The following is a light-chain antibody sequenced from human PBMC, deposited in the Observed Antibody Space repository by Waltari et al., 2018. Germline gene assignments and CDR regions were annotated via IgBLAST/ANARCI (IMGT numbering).Light chain of an antibody. J-gene: IGLJ2*01. V-gene: IGLV1-44*01. CDR3: AAWDDSLNGVV. CDR2: SNH. CDR1: SPNIGSNI. Sequence: QPVLTQPPSAPRTPGQRVSIACSGSSPNIGSNIVNWYQQLPGTAPRLLIYSNHQRPSGVPDRFSGSKSGTSASLAISGLQSEDEADYYCAAWDDSLNGVVFGGGTKLTVL.